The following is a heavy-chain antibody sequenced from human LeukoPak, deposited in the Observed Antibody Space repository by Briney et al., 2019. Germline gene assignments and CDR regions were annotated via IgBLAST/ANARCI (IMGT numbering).Heavy chain of an antibody. Sequence: ASVKVSCKASGYTFTDYYIHWMRQAPGQGLEWMGWINPKTGGTNSAQKFQGRVTMTRDTSISTAYMELSRLRSDDTAVYYCARVSWRELLSDYWGQGTLVTVSS. D-gene: IGHD1-26*01. CDR1: GYTFTDYY. CDR2: INPKTGGT. CDR3: ARVSWRELLSDY. J-gene: IGHJ4*02. V-gene: IGHV1-2*02.